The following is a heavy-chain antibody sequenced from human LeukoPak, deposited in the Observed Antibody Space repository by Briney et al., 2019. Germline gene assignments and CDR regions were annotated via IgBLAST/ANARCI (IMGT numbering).Heavy chain of an antibody. CDR2: ISGSGGST. CDR3: AKDPTREVANWFDP. D-gene: IGHD1-26*01. CDR1: GFTFSSYA. V-gene: IGHV3-23*01. J-gene: IGHJ5*02. Sequence: GGYLRLSCAASGFTFSSYAMSWVRQAPGKGLEWVSAISGSGGSTYYADSVKGRFTISRDNSKNTLYLQMNSLRAEDTAVYYCAKDPTREVANWFDPWGQGNLVTVSS.